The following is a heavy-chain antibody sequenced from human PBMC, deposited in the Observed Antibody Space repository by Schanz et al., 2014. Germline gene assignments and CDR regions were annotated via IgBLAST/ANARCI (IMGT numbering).Heavy chain of an antibody. Sequence: EMQLLESGGGLAQPGGSLRLSCAASGFTLSNYAMSWVRQAPGKGLEWVSALSEGGGGTHYADSVRGRFTISSDSSKTTLYLQRSSLRADDTAVYYCAKAADWPVTRFDPWGQGTLVTVSS. CDR1: GFTLSNYA. CDR3: AKAADWPVTRFDP. J-gene: IGHJ5*02. V-gene: IGHV3-23*01. D-gene: IGHD3-9*01. CDR2: LSEGGGGT.